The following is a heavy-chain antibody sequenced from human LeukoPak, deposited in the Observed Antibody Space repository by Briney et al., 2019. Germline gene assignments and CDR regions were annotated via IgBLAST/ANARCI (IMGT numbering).Heavy chain of an antibody. Sequence: ASVKVSCKASGYTFTSYDINWVRQATGQGLEWMGWMNPNSGNTGYARKFQGRVTMTRNTSISTAYMELSSLRSEDTAVYYCARALSKDIVVVVAAEMDVWGKGTTVTVSS. D-gene: IGHD2-15*01. CDR2: MNPNSGNT. CDR3: ARALSKDIVVVVAAEMDV. J-gene: IGHJ6*04. V-gene: IGHV1-8*01. CDR1: GYTFTSYD.